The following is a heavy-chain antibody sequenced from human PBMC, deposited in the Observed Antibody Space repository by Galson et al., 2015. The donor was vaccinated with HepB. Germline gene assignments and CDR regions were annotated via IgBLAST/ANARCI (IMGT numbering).Heavy chain of an antibody. CDR2: IKQDGSEK. V-gene: IGHV3-7*03. Sequence: SLRLSCAASGFTFSSYWMSWVRQAPGKGLEWVANIKQDGSEKYYVDSVKGRFTISRDNAKNSLYLQMNSLRAEDTAVYYCARDADSSSWYGGYYYYGMDVWGQGTTVTVSS. J-gene: IGHJ6*02. CDR1: GFTFSSYW. D-gene: IGHD6-13*01. CDR3: ARDADSSSWYGGYYYYGMDV.